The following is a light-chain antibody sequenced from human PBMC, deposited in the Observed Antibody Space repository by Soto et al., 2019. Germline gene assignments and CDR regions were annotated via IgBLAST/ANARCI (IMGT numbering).Light chain of an antibody. CDR3: QQYNNWPPIT. J-gene: IGKJ5*01. Sequence: EKVMAESPATLSVSPGERATLSCRASQSVSSTLAWYQQKPGQAPRLLIYDASTRATGIPARFSGSGSGTEFTLTISSLQSEDFAVYYCQQYNNWPPITFGQGTRLEIK. CDR1: QSVSST. V-gene: IGKV3-15*01. CDR2: DAS.